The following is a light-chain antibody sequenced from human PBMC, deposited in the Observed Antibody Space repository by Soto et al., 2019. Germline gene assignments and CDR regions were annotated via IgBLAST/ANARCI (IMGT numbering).Light chain of an antibody. CDR1: SSDVGGYNF. J-gene: IGLJ2*01. V-gene: IGLV2-14*01. CDR3: TSYAGSITLL. Sequence: SALTEPASVSGSPGQSITISCTGTSSDVGGYNFVSWYQQHPGKAPKLMIYDVSNRPSGVSNRFSGSKSGNTASLTISGFQAEDEADYYCTSYAGSITLLFGGGTQLTVL. CDR2: DVS.